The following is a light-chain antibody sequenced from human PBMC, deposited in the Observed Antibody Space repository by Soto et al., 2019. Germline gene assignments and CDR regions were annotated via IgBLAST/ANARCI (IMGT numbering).Light chain of an antibody. CDR2: AAS. V-gene: IGKV1-39*01. CDR3: QQSYSTSRT. Sequence: DIQMTQSPSSLSASVGDRVTITCRASQSISSYLNWYQQKPGKAPKLLIYAASSLQSGVPSRFSASGSATDFTLTISSLQPQDFATYPCQQSYSTSRTFAQGTKVDSK. J-gene: IGKJ1*01. CDR1: QSISSY.